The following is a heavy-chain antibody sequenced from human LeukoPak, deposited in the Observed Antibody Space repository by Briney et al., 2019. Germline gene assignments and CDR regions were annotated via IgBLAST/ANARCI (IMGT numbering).Heavy chain of an antibody. CDR3: ARDRSGWYDY. CDR1: GGSISSGDYY. D-gene: IGHD6-19*01. CDR2: IYYSGST. J-gene: IGHJ4*02. V-gene: IGHV4-30-4*08. Sequence: SETLSLTCTVSGGSISSGDYYWSWIRQPPGKCLEWIGYIYYSGSTYYNPSLKSRVTISEDTSKNQFSLKLSSVTAADTAVYYCARDRSGWYDYWGQGTLVTVSS.